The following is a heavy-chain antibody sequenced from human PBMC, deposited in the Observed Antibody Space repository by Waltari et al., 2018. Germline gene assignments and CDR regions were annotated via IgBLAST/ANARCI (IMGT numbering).Heavy chain of an antibody. Sequence: QVQLLQSGAEVKPPGASVMVYCRASGYAFTSSDINWVRQAPGQGLEWMGWMNPNSGNTGYAQKFQGRVTMTRNTAISTAYMELSSLRPEDTAVYYCARETSASDYWGQGTLVTVSS. V-gene: IGHV1-8*01. J-gene: IGHJ4*02. CDR3: ARETSASDY. CDR1: GYAFTSSD. CDR2: MNPNSGNT.